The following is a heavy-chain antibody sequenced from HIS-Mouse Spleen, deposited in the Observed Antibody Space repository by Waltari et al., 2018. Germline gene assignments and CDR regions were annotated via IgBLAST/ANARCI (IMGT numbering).Heavy chain of an antibody. Sequence: VQLVESGGGVVQPGRSLRLSCAASGFTFISYGMHWVRQAPGKGLEWVAVISYDGSNKYYADSVKGRFTISRDNSKNTLYLQMNSLRAEDTAVYYCAKDTSGSYSDYWGQGTLVTVSS. J-gene: IGHJ4*02. V-gene: IGHV3-30*18. CDR1: GFTFISYG. CDR2: ISYDGSNK. CDR3: AKDTSGSYSDY. D-gene: IGHD1-26*01.